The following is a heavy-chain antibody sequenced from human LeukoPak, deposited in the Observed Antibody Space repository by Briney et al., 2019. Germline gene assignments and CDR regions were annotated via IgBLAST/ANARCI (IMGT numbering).Heavy chain of an antibody. CDR3: ARGPLGTGEIDY. CDR1: GLTLSIYW. Sequence: GGSLRLSCAVYGLTLSIYWMHWDRPADGKGLVWVSRIISDASSTLYADSVKGRFTISRDNAKNTLYLQMNSLTVEDTGVYYCARGPLGTGEIDYWGQGTLVTVAS. D-gene: IGHD7-27*01. V-gene: IGHV3-74*01. J-gene: IGHJ4*02. CDR2: IISDASST.